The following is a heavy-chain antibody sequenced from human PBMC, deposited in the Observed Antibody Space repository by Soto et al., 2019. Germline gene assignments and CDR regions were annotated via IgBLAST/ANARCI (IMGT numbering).Heavy chain of an antibody. CDR1: GGSIINHY. J-gene: IGHJ4*02. CDR3: ARASWYSEY. Sequence: QVQLQESGPGLVKPSETLSLTCTVSGGSIINHYWSWIRQPPGKGLEWIGYIYYSGSTNYNPSLKSRVTISVDTSKNQFSLNLTSLTAADTAIYYCARASWYSEYWGQGTLVAVSS. V-gene: IGHV4-59*11. D-gene: IGHD2-15*01. CDR2: IYYSGST.